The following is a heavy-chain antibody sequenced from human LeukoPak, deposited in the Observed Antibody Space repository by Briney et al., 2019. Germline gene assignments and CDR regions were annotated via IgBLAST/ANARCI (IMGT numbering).Heavy chain of an antibody. D-gene: IGHD4-17*01. Sequence: PGGSLRLSCAASGFTVSSNYMSWVRQAPGKGLEWVSVIYSGGSTYYADSVKGRFTISRDNSKNTLYLQMNSLRAEDTAVYYCARDKTVDYYDMDVWGQGTTVTVSS. CDR1: GFTVSSNY. V-gene: IGHV3-53*01. CDR2: IYSGGST. J-gene: IGHJ6*02. CDR3: ARDKTVDYYDMDV.